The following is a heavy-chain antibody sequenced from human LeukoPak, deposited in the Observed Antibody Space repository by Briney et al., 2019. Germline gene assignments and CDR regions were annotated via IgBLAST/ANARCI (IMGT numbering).Heavy chain of an antibody. V-gene: IGHV3-48*03. CDR3: VREGGLNYGTR. CDR1: GFTFSSYE. J-gene: IGHJ4*02. D-gene: IGHD5-18*01. CDR2: ISSSGSIT. Sequence: GGSLRLSCAASGFTFSSYEMNWVRQAPGKGLEWVSYISSSGSITYYADSVKGRFTISRDNAKNSLYLQMNSLRAEDTAVYYCVREGGLNYGTRWGQGTLDTVSS.